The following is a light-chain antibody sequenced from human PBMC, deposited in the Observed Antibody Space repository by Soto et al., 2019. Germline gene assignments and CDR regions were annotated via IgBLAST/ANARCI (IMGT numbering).Light chain of an antibody. CDR2: EVN. CDR3: CSYGGGTTYV. CDR1: GSDIGNYNL. J-gene: IGLJ1*01. V-gene: IGLV2-23*02. Sequence: QSVLTQPAAVSGSLGQSITISCSGSGSDIGNYNLVSWYQQQPGKVPRLIIYEVNKGPSGVSNRFSGSKSGNTASLTISDLQPDDECLYYYCCSYGGGTTYVFGTGTKVTV.